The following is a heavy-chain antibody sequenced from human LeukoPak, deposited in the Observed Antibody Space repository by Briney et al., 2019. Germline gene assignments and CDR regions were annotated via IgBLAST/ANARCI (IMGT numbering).Heavy chain of an antibody. CDR3: AKAPVTSCRGAYCYPFDS. V-gene: IGHV3-23*01. CDR2: TSSSDAGT. D-gene: IGHD2-21*01. CDR1: GFTLSTYA. J-gene: IGHJ4*02. Sequence: GGSLRLSCAASGFTLSTYAMSWVRQTPGKGLEWVAATSSSDAGTYHADSVRGRFAISRDNSKNTLYLQMNSLRAEDAAVYFCAKAPVTSCRGAYCYPFDSWGQGTLVTVSS.